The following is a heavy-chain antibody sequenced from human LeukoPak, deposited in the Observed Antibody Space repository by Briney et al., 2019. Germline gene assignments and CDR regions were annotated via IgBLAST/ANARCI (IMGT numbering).Heavy chain of an antibody. V-gene: IGHV3-33*01. Sequence: GGSLRLSCAASGYTFSSYGMHWVRQRPGKGLEWLTVIWSDESKKYYGDSVKGRFTVSRDNSKNTLYLQMNSLRAEDTAVYYCASDLLPSIVGASIYFDYWGQGTLVTVSS. J-gene: IGHJ4*02. CDR2: IWSDESKK. CDR3: ASDLLPSIVGASIYFDY. CDR1: GYTFSSYG. D-gene: IGHD1-26*01.